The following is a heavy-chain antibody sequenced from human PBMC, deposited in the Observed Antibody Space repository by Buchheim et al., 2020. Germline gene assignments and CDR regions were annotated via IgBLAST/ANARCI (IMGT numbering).Heavy chain of an antibody. V-gene: IGHV3-33*01. D-gene: IGHD6-19*01. Sequence: QVQLVESGGSVVQPGGSLRLSCAASGFDFNNYAMHWVRQVPGKGLEWVAVMYYDGKNEFYRDSVRGRFNISRDNSERMLYLQMNNLRAEDTAIYYCATDPYASAWYYFDNWGQGT. CDR1: GFDFNNYA. J-gene: IGHJ4*02. CDR3: ATDPYASAWYYFDN. CDR2: MYYDGKNE.